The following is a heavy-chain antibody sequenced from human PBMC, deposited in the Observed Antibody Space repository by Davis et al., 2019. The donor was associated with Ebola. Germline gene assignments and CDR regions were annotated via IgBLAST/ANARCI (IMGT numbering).Heavy chain of an antibody. V-gene: IGHV3-48*03. CDR1: GFTFSSYE. J-gene: IGHJ4*02. Sequence: GGSLRLSCAASGFTFSSYETNWVRQAPGKGLEWVSYISSSGSTIYYADSVKGRFTISRDNAKNSLYLQMNSLRTEDTAVYYCARGWQRIDYWGQGTLVTVSS. D-gene: IGHD4-23*01. CDR3: ARGWQRIDY. CDR2: ISSSGSTI.